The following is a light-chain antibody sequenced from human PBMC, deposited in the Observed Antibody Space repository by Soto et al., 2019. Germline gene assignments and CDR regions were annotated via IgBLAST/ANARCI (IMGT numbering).Light chain of an antibody. J-gene: IGLJ2*01. CDR2: RNN. Sequence: QSVLTQPPSASGTPGQRVTISCSGSSSNIGSNYVYWYQQLPGTAPKLLIYRNNQRHSGVPDRFSGSKSGTSASLAISGLRSEDEADYYCAAWDDSLSGFVVFGGGTTVTVL. CDR1: SSNIGSNY. V-gene: IGLV1-47*01. CDR3: AAWDDSLSGFVV.